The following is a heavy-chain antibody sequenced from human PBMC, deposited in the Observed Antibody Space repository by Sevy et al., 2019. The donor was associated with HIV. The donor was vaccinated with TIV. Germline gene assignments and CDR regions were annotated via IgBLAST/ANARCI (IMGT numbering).Heavy chain of an antibody. CDR2: VYHSGST. CDR3: AREDCRSPSCADDWFDP. Sequence: SETQSLTCVVSGYSISSGYFWGWIRQSPGKGLEWIGSVYHSGSTHYNPSLKSRVIISVDTSKNQISLKVNSVTAADAAVYYCAREDCRSPSCADDWFDPWGQGTLVTVSS. CDR1: GYSISSGYF. J-gene: IGHJ5*02. D-gene: IGHD2-2*01. V-gene: IGHV4-38-2*02.